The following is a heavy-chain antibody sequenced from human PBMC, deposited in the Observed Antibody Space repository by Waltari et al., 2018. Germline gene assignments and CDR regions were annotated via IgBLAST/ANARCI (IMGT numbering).Heavy chain of an antibody. CDR1: GYTFPSSS. J-gene: IGHJ4*02. CDR2: INAGNGNT. CDR3: ARILGSYCSSTSCLSFDY. Sequence: QVQLVQSGAEVKKPGASVKVSCKASGYTFPSSSLHWVRQAPGQRLEWMGWINAGNGNTKYSQKFQGRVTITRDTSASTAYMELSSLRSEDTAVYYCARILGSYCSSTSCLSFDYWGQGTLVTVSS. D-gene: IGHD2-2*01. V-gene: IGHV1-3*01.